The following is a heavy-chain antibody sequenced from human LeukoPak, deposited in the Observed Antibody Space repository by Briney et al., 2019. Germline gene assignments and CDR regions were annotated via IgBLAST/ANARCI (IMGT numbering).Heavy chain of an antibody. Sequence: GGSLRLSCAASGFSFRSYWMSWVRQAPGKGLEWVANIKIDGSEKYYVDSVKGRFTISRDNAKNSLYLQMNSLGAEDTAVYYCARGEYYYDSSGSFVFDYWGQGTLVTVSS. V-gene: IGHV3-7*01. D-gene: IGHD3-22*01. J-gene: IGHJ4*02. CDR1: GFSFRSYW. CDR3: ARGEYYYDSSGSFVFDY. CDR2: IKIDGSEK.